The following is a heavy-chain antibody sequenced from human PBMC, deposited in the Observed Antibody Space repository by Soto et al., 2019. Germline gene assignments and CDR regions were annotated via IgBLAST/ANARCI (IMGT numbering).Heavy chain of an antibody. V-gene: IGHV4-39*01. J-gene: IGHJ3*02. D-gene: IGHD3-22*01. CDR1: GGSISSSSYY. Sequence: QLQLQESGPGLVKPSETLSLTCTVSGGSISSSSYYWGWIRQPPGKGLEWIGSIYYSGSTYYNPSLKSRVTISVDTSKNQFSLKLSSVTAADTAVYYCARHAARITMIVVVIIAFDIWGQGTMVTVSS. CDR2: IYYSGST. CDR3: ARHAARITMIVVVIIAFDI.